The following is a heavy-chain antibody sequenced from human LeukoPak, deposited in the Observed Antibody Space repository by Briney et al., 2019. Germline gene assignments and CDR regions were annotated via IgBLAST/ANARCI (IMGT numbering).Heavy chain of an antibody. CDR3: ARGRGTRAQIVVVAAYYGNGWFDP. CDR2: INHSGST. CDR1: GGSFSGYY. D-gene: IGHD2-15*01. V-gene: IGHV4-34*01. Sequence: SETLSLTCAVYGGSFSGYYWSWIRQPPGKGLEWIGEINHSGSTNYNPSLKSRVNISVDTSKNQFSLKLSSVTAADTAVNYCARGRGTRAQIVVVAAYYGNGWFDPWGQGTLVTVSS. J-gene: IGHJ5*02.